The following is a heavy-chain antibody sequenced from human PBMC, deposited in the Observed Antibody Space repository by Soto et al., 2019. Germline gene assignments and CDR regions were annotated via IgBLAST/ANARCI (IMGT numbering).Heavy chain of an antibody. J-gene: IGHJ4*02. CDR3: AKDRGGPRIAVAGTLDY. D-gene: IGHD6-13*01. CDR1: GFTFSSYV. Sequence: PGGSLRLSCAASGFTFSSYVMSWVRQAPGKGLEWVSGISGSGDSTYYADSVKGRFTISRDNSKNTLYLQTNSLRAEDTAVYFCAKDRGGPRIAVAGTLDYWGQGTLVTVSS. CDR2: ISGSGDST. V-gene: IGHV3-23*01.